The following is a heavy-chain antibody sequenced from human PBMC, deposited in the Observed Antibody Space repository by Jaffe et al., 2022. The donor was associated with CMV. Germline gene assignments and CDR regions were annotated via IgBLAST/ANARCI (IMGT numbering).Heavy chain of an antibody. V-gene: IGHV3-33*01. Sequence: QVQLVESGGGVVQPGRSLRLSCAASGFTFSSYGMHWVRQAPGKGLEWVAVIWYDGSNKYYADSVKGRFTISRDNSKNTLYLQMNSLRAEDTAVYYCARGWPLFFDYYYGMDVWGQGTTVTVSS. CDR3: ARGWPLFFDYYYGMDV. CDR1: GFTFSSYG. D-gene: IGHD3-3*01. CDR2: IWYDGSNK. J-gene: IGHJ6*02.